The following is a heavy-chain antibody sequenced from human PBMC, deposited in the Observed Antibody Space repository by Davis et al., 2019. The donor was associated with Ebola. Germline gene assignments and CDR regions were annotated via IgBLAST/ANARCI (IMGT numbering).Heavy chain of an antibody. CDR1: GYTFTGYY. CDR2: INPNSGNT. Sequence: ASVKVSCKASGYTFTGYYMHWVRQAPGQGLEWMGWINPNSGNTGYAQKFQGRVTITRNTSISTAYVELSSLRSEDTAVYYCARGREWTGERPDLNYWGQGTLVTVSS. D-gene: IGHD3/OR15-3a*01. CDR3: ARGREWTGERPDLNY. V-gene: IGHV1-8*03. J-gene: IGHJ4*02.